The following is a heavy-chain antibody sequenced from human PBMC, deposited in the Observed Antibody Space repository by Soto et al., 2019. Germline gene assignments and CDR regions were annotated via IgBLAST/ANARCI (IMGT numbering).Heavy chain of an antibody. Sequence: SETLSLTCTVSGGSISSSSYYWGWIRQPPGKGLEWIGSIYYSGSTYYNPSLKSRVTISVDTSKNQFSLKLSSVTAADTAVYYCARHVLSSTTETIYYYYGMDVWGQGTTVPVS. V-gene: IGHV4-39*01. CDR3: ARHVLSSTTETIYYYYGMDV. J-gene: IGHJ6*02. D-gene: IGHD4-4*01. CDR1: GGSISSSSYY. CDR2: IYYSGST.